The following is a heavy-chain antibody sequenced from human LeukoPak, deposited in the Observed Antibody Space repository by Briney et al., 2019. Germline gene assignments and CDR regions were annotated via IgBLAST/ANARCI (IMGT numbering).Heavy chain of an antibody. V-gene: IGHV1-69*13. Sequence: VASVQVSCKASGGTFSRYAISWVRQAPGQGLEWMGGITPMFGTANYAQKFQGRVTITADESTRTAYMELRSLKSEDTAVYYCARDAAVHDSHAYYYLWWGQGTLVTVSS. J-gene: IGHJ4*02. CDR3: ARDAAVHDSHAYYYLW. D-gene: IGHD3-22*01. CDR2: ITPMFGTA. CDR1: GGTFSRYA.